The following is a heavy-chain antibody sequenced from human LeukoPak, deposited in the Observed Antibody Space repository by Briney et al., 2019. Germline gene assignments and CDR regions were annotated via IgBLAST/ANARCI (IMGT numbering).Heavy chain of an antibody. Sequence: KPSETLSLTCSVSGGSISGYYWTWIRQPPGKGLEWIGYIHSNGDTNYNPSPKSRLTISVDSSKNQISLKLTTVTAADTAVYFCARCAVMDDDYFDYWGQGTLVTVSS. D-gene: IGHD3-16*01. V-gene: IGHV4-59*01. CDR2: IHSNGDT. CDR3: ARCAVMDDDYFDY. CDR1: GGSISGYY. J-gene: IGHJ4*02.